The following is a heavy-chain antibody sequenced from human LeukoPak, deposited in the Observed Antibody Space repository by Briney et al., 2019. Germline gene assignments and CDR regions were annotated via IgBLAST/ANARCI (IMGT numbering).Heavy chain of an antibody. CDR1: GFILSGSV. Sequence: GGSLKLSCAASGFILSGSVIHWVRQAAGRGLEWVGRIRSKRNSYATAYAPSVKGRFTISRDDSKNTVYLHMDSLKTEDTALYYCSRLEDTSPIEVALDIWGQGTVVTVSS. CDR2: IRSKRNSYAT. J-gene: IGHJ3*02. CDR3: SRLEDTSPIEVALDI. V-gene: IGHV3-73*01. D-gene: IGHD2-2*01.